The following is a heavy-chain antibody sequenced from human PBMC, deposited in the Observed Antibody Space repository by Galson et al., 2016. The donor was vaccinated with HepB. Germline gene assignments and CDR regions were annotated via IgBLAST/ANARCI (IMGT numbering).Heavy chain of an antibody. D-gene: IGHD1-26*01. CDR2: IYTNGHT. J-gene: IGHJ6*03. V-gene: IGHV4-61*02. Sequence: TLSLTCTVSSGSISSGDYYWTWIRRPAGKGLEWIGRIYTNGHTKYNSSLESRATLSIDVARNQFSLKLASVTAADTAVYYCARGTYSGRSFYYYLAVWGKGTAVTVSS. CDR1: SGSISSGDYY. CDR3: ARGTYSGRSFYYYLAV.